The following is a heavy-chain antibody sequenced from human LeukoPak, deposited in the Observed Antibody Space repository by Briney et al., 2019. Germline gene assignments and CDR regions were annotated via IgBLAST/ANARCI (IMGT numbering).Heavy chain of an antibody. J-gene: IGHJ4*02. CDR1: GFTFDDYA. D-gene: IGHD1-26*01. CDR2: ISWNSGSI. Sequence: PPGRSLRLSCAASGFTFDDYAMHWVRHAPGKGLEWVSGISWNSGSIVYAGPVKGRFTISRDNANNSLYLQMNRLRAEDMALYYCAKANRGGATTEFDYWGQGTLVAVSS. CDR3: AKANRGGATTEFDY. V-gene: IGHV3-9*03.